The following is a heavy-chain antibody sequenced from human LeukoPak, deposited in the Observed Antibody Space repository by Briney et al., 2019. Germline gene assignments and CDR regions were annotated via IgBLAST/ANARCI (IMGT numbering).Heavy chain of an antibody. V-gene: IGHV3-11*04. J-gene: IGHJ4*02. CDR2: ISSSSSTI. D-gene: IGHD2-8*02. CDR1: GFTFSDYY. Sequence: GGSLRLSCAASGFTFSDYYMSWIRQAPGKGLEWVSYISSSSSTIYYADSVKGRFTISRDNAKNSLYLQMNSLRAEDTAVYYCARDREGGVEAQIDYWGQGTLVTVSS. CDR3: ARDREGGVEAQIDY.